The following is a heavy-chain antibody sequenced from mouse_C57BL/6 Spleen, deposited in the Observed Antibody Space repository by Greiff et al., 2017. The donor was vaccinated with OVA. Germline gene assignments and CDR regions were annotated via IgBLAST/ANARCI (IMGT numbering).Heavy chain of an antibody. CDR3: ARCGYRGDCVRFAY. J-gene: IGHJ3*01. V-gene: IGHV1-82*01. CDR2: IYPGDGYT. Sequence: QVHLQQPGPELVKPGASVKMSCKASGYAFSSSWMHWVKQRPGQGLEWIGGIYPGDGYTNYNRKFKGKATLTADKSSSTAYMQLSSLTSEDSAVYFCARCGYRGDCVRFAYWGQGTLVTVSA. CDR1: GYAFSSSW. D-gene: IGHD2-13*01.